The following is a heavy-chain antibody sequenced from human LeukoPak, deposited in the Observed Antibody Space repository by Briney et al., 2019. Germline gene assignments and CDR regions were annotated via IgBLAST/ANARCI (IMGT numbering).Heavy chain of an antibody. CDR2: IYQGDSDT. V-gene: IGHV5-51*01. J-gene: IGHJ4*02. CDR3: ARRYYYDSSGYFDY. D-gene: IGHD3-22*01. CDR1: GYSFASYW. Sequence: GESLKISCKGSGYSFASYWIGWVRQMPGKGLEWMGIIYQGDSDTRYSPSFQGQVTMSADKSINTAYLQWSSLKASDTAVYYCARRYYYDSSGYFDYWGQGTLVTVSS.